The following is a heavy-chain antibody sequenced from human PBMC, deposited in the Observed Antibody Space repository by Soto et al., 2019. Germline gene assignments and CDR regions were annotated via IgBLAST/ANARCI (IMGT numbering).Heavy chain of an antibody. V-gene: IGHV1-69*13. Sequence: SEKVSCTASAGTFSSYAISWVRETPGQGLEWMGGIIPIFGTANYAQKFQGRVTITADESTSTAYMELSSLRSEDTAVYYCASPEPGIAARAAGYYYYGMDVWGQGTTVTVSS. CDR2: IIPIFGTA. J-gene: IGHJ6*02. D-gene: IGHD6-6*01. CDR3: ASPEPGIAARAAGYYYYGMDV. CDR1: AGTFSSYA.